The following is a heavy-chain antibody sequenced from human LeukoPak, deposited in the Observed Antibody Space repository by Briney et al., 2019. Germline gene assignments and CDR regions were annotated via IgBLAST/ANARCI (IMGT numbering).Heavy chain of an antibody. Sequence: SETLSLTCAVSGGSISSGGYSWSWIRQPPGKGLEGIGYIYHSGSTYYNPSLKSRVTISVDRSKNQFSLKLSSVTAADTAVYYCARVSGYDSVHFDYWGQGTLVTVSS. J-gene: IGHJ4*02. D-gene: IGHD5-12*01. V-gene: IGHV4-30-2*01. CDR2: IYHSGST. CDR1: GGSISSGGYS. CDR3: ARVSGYDSVHFDY.